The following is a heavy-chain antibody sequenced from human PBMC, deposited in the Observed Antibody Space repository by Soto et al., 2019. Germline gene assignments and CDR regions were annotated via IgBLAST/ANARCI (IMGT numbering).Heavy chain of an antibody. V-gene: IGHV4-30-4*01. Sequence: QVQLQESGPGLVKPSQTLSLTCTVSGGSISSGDYYWSWIRQPPGKGLEWIGYIYYSGSTYYNPSHKRRVTISLDTSKNQCALKLTSATAADTAVYYCARASPVVTDVWGQGTTVTVSS. D-gene: IGHD5-18*01. CDR2: IYYSGST. CDR3: ARASPVVTDV. CDR1: GGSISSGDYY. J-gene: IGHJ6*02.